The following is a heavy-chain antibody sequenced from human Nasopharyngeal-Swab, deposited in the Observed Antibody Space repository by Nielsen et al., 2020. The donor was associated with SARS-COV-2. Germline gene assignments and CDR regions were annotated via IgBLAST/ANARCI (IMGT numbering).Heavy chain of an antibody. CDR3: ASDLGGIGAF. CDR2: IDTVARIT. J-gene: IGHJ4*02. CDR1: GFSFSSYW. Sequence: GGPLRLSCAASGFSFSSYWMHWVRRAPGKGLVWVSRIDTVARITDYADSVKGRFTIFRDNARNTLYLQMNRLRAEDTAVYFCASDLGGIGAFWGQGALVTVSS. V-gene: IGHV3-74*01. D-gene: IGHD3-16*01.